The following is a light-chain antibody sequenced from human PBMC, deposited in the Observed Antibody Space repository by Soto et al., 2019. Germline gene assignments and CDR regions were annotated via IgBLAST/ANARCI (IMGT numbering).Light chain of an antibody. CDR1: QTISSW. Sequence: DIQMTQYPSTLSGSVGDRVTITCRASQTISSWLAWYQQKPGKAPKLLIYKASTLKSGVPSRFSGSGSGTEFTLPISSLQPDDFATYYCQHYNSYSAAFGQGTKVELK. V-gene: IGKV1-5*03. J-gene: IGKJ1*01. CDR2: KAS. CDR3: QHYNSYSAA.